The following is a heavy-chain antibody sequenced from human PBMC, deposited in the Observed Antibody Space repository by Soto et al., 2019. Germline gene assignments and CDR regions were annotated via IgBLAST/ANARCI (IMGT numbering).Heavy chain of an antibody. J-gene: IGHJ6*02. CDR3: AREIRSGWYGDYYYGMDV. CDR2: IWYDGSNK. CDR1: GFTFSSYG. D-gene: IGHD6-19*01. V-gene: IGHV3-33*01. Sequence: PGGSLRLSCAASGFTFSSYGMHWVRQAPGKGLEWVAVIWYDGSNKYYADSVKGRFTISRDNSKNTLYLQMNSLRAEDTAVYYCAREIRSGWYGDYYYGMDVWGQGTTVTVSS.